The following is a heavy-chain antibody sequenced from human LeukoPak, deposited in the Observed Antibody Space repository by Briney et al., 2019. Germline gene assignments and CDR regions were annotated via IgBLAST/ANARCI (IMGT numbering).Heavy chain of an antibody. V-gene: IGHV3-7*01. CDR1: GFTFSSYW. CDR3: ARDPLISGSYVDY. Sequence: QTGGSLRLSCAASGFTFSSYWMSWVRQAPGKGLEWVANIKQDGSEKYYVDSVKGRFTISRDSAKNSLYLQMNSLRAEDTAVYYCARDPLISGSYVDYWGQGTLVTVSS. D-gene: IGHD1-26*01. CDR2: IKQDGSEK. J-gene: IGHJ4*02.